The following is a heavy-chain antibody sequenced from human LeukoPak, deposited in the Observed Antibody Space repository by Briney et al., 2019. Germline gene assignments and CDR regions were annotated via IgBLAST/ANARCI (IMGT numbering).Heavy chain of an antibody. J-gene: IGHJ4*02. CDR1: GFTFSSNS. Sequence: PGGSLRLSCAASGFTFSSNSMNWVRQPPGKGLEWVSSIDSSGRGTYYADSVKGRFTISRDNAKNSLYLQMNNLRAEDTAVYYCARELAARQDLDYWGQGTLVTVSS. CDR3: ARELAARQDLDY. CDR2: IDSSGRGT. V-gene: IGHV3-21*01. D-gene: IGHD6-6*01.